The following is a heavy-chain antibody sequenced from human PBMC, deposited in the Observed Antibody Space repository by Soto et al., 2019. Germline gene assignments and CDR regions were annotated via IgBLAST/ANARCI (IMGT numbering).Heavy chain of an antibody. D-gene: IGHD3-3*01. V-gene: IGHV4-34*01. CDR1: GGSFSGYD. CDR3: ASVSYYDFWSGYSHYYGMDV. J-gene: IGHJ6*02. CDR2: INHSGST. Sequence: SETLSLTCAVYGGSFSGYDWSWIRQPPGKGLEWIGEINHSGSTNYNPSLKSRVTISVDTSKNQFSLRLSSVTAADTAVYYCASVSYYDFWSGYSHYYGMDVWGQGTTVTVSS.